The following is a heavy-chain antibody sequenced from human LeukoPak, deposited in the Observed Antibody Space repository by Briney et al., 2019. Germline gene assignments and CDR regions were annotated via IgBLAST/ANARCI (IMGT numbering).Heavy chain of an antibody. CDR2: ISSSSSYI. Sequence: KSGGSLRLSCAASGFTFSSYSMNWVRQAPGKGLEWVSSISSSSSYIYYADSVKGRFTISRDNAKNSLYLQMNSLRAEDTAVYYCARAFLYYYDSSGYRGHDAFDIWGQGTMVTVSS. D-gene: IGHD3-22*01. V-gene: IGHV3-21*01. J-gene: IGHJ3*02. CDR3: ARAFLYYYDSSGYRGHDAFDI. CDR1: GFTFSSYS.